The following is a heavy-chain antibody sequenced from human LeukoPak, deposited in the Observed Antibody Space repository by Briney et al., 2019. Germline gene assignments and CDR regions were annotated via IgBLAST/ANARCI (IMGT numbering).Heavy chain of an antibody. Sequence: PSQTLSLTCTVSGCSISSGGYYWSWIRQHPGKGLEWIGYIYYSGSTYYNPSLKSRVTISVDTSKNQFSLKLSSETAADTAVYYCAREYDYGDLYYFDYWGQGTLVTVSS. D-gene: IGHD4-17*01. CDR3: AREYDYGDLYYFDY. CDR1: GCSISSGGYY. V-gene: IGHV4-31*03. CDR2: IYYSGST. J-gene: IGHJ4*02.